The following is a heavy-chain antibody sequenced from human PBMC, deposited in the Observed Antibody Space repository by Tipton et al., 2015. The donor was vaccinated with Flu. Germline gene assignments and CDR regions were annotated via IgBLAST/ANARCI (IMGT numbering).Heavy chain of an antibody. Sequence: TLSLTCTVSGGSISSSSYYWGWIRQPPGKGLEWIGSIYYSGSTYYNPSLKSRVTISVDTSKNQFPLKLSSVTAADTAVYYCAREVGAEFDYWGQGTLVTVSS. CDR1: GGSISSSSYY. V-gene: IGHV4-39*06. CDR3: AREVGAEFDY. D-gene: IGHD1-26*01. J-gene: IGHJ4*02. CDR2: IYYSGST.